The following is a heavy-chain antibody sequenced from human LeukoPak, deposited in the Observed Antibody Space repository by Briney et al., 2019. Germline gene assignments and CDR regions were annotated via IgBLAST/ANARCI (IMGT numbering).Heavy chain of an antibody. J-gene: IGHJ5*02. CDR3: ARDFRVPGIVVVVAAAFDP. CDR2: ISSSSSYI. Sequence: PGGSLRLSCAASGFTFSSYSMNWVRQAPGKRLEWVSSISSSSSYIYYADSVKGRFTISRDNAKNSLYLQMNSLRAEDTAVYYCARDFRVPGIVVVVAAAFDPWGQGTLVTVSS. CDR1: GFTFSSYS. D-gene: IGHD2-15*01. V-gene: IGHV3-21*01.